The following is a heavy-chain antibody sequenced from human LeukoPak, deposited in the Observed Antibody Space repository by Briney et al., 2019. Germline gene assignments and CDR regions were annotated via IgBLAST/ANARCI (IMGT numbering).Heavy chain of an antibody. CDR1: GGSFSGYY. CDR3: ARLGYVWGSYRSAPYYFDY. J-gene: IGHJ4*02. Sequence: SETLSLTCAVYGGSFSGYYWSWIRQPPGKGLEWIGEINHSGSTNYNPSLKSRVTISVDTSKNQFSLKLSSVTAADTAVYYCARLGYVWGSYRSAPYYFDYWGQGTLVTVSS. D-gene: IGHD3-16*02. CDR2: INHSGST. V-gene: IGHV4-34*01.